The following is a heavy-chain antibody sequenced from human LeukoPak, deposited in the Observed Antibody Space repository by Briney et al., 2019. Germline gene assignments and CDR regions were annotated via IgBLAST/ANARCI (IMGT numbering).Heavy chain of an antibody. Sequence: SVKVSCKASGGTFSSYAISWVRQAPGQGLEWMGGIIPIFGTANYARKFQGRVTITADESTSTAYMELSSLRSEDTAVYYCASRYCSSTSCEGGDYWGQGTLVTVSS. D-gene: IGHD2-2*01. J-gene: IGHJ4*02. V-gene: IGHV1-69*01. CDR2: IIPIFGTA. CDR3: ASRYCSSTSCEGGDY. CDR1: GGTFSSYA.